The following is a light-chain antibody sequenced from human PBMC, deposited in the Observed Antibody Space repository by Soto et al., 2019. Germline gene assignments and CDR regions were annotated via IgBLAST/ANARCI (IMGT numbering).Light chain of an antibody. J-gene: IGLJ1*01. CDR1: SSNIGSKT. V-gene: IGLV1-44*01. CDR3: CSYAGSYYV. Sequence: QSVLTQPPSASGTPGQRVTISCSGSSSNIGSKTVNWYQQLPGTVPKLLIYNSYQRPSGVPDRFYGSKSGTSASLTISGVQAEDEADYYFCSYAGSYYVFGTGTKVTVL. CDR2: NSY.